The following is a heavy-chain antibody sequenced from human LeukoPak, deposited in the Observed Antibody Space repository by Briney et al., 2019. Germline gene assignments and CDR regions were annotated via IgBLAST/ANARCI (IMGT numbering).Heavy chain of an antibody. J-gene: IGHJ4*02. Sequence: GGSLRLSCAASGFAFSDFEMNWVRQAPGKGLEWLSYISGSGFTVYYADSVKGRFTISRDSASSYLQMDTLTAEDTGVYYCATGFDEVVSGTGVYFGHWGQGTQVTVSS. D-gene: IGHD6-19*01. CDR2: ISGSGFTV. CDR3: ATGFDEVVSGTGVYFGH. V-gene: IGHV3-48*03. CDR1: GFAFSDFE.